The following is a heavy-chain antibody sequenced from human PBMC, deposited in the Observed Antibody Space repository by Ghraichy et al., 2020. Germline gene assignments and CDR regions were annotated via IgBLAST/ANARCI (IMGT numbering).Heavy chain of an antibody. J-gene: IGHJ4*02. D-gene: IGHD2-2*01. CDR3: ARDRSAYCSSTSCYESYFDY. Sequence: LSLTCAASGFTFSSYAMHWVRQAPGKGLEWVAVISYDGSNKYYADSVKGRFTISRDNSKNTLYLQMNSLRAEDTAVYYCARDRSAYCSSTSCYESYFDYWGQGTLVTVSS. CDR1: GFTFSSYA. V-gene: IGHV3-30-3*01. CDR2: ISYDGSNK.